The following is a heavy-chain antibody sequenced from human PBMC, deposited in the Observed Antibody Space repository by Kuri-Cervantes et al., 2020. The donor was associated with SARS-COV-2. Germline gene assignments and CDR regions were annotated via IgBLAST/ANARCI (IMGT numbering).Heavy chain of an antibody. Sequence: GSLRLSCAVSGYSISSGYYWGWIRQPPGKGLEWIGSIYHSGSTYYNPSLKSRVTISVDTSKSQFSLKLSSVTAADTAVYYCARITMVRGVIYMDVWGKGTTVTVSS. CDR3: ARITMVRGVIYMDV. J-gene: IGHJ6*03. D-gene: IGHD3-10*01. V-gene: IGHV4-38-2*01. CDR2: IYHSGST. CDR1: GYSISSGYY.